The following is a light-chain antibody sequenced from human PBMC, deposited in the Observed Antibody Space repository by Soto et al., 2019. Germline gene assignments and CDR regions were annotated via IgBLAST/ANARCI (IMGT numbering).Light chain of an antibody. V-gene: IGKV1-5*03. CDR1: QSISSW. J-gene: IGKJ1*01. Sequence: DIQMTQSPSTLSASVGDRVTITCRASQSISSWLAWYQQKPGKAPKLLIYKASSLESGVPSRFSGSGSGTEFTLTISSLQPDYFATFYCQQYNSYPWTFGQGTKVEIK. CDR3: QQYNSYPWT. CDR2: KAS.